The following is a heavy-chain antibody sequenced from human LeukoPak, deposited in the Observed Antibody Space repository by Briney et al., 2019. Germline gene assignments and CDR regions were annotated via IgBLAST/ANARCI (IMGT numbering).Heavy chain of an antibody. Sequence: SQTPSLTCTVSGGSISSGGYYWSWIRQHPGKGLEWIRYIYYSGSTYYNPSLKSRVTISVDTSKNQFSLKLSSVTAADTAVYYCARDRGYDSKAFDIWGQGTMVTVSS. CDR1: GGSISSGGYY. D-gene: IGHD3-22*01. J-gene: IGHJ3*02. V-gene: IGHV4-31*03. CDR2: IYYSGST. CDR3: ARDRGYDSKAFDI.